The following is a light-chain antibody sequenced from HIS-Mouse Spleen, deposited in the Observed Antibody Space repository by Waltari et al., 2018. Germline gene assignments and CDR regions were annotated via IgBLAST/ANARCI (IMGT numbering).Light chain of an antibody. Sequence: SYELTQPPSVSVSPGQTARITCSGDALPKKYAYWYQLKSGQAPVLVIYEDSKRPPGIPERVSGSSSGTMATLTISGAQVEDEADYYCYSTDSSGNHRVFGGGTKLTVL. CDR2: EDS. CDR1: ALPKKY. V-gene: IGLV3-10*01. J-gene: IGLJ2*01. CDR3: YSTDSSGNHRV.